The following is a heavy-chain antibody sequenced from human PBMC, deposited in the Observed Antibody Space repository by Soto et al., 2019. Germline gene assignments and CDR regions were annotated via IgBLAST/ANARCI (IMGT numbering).Heavy chain of an antibody. CDR3: ARGSYDFWSGYYRPNWFDP. V-gene: IGHV1-69*13. CDR2: IIPIFGTA. J-gene: IGHJ5*02. CDR1: GYTFTSYY. D-gene: IGHD3-3*01. Sequence: ASVKVSCKASGYTFTSYYMHWVRQAPGQGLERMGGIIPIFGTANYAQKFQGRVTITADESTSTAYMELSSLRSEDTAVYYCARGSYDFWSGYYRPNWFDPWGQGTLVTVSS.